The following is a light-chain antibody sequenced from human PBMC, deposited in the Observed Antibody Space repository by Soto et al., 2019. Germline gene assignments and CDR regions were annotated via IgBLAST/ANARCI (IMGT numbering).Light chain of an antibody. V-gene: IGKV1-17*01. CDR2: AAS. CDR1: QGIRSD. Sequence: DIQMTQSPSSLSASVGDRGTITCRASQGIRSDLGWYQQKPGKAPKRLIYAASSLQSGVPSRFSGSGSGTEFTLTISSLQPEDFTTYYCLQHNSYPWTFGQGTKVEIK. J-gene: IGKJ1*01. CDR3: LQHNSYPWT.